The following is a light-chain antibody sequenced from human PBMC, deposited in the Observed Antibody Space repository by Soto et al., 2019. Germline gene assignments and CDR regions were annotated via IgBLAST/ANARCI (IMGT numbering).Light chain of an antibody. V-gene: IGLV2-14*03. CDR2: DVS. J-gene: IGLJ1*01. CDR3: YSYTSSSTYV. CDR1: SSVVGGYNY. Sequence: QSVLTQPASVSGSPGQSITISCTGTSSVVGGYNYVSWYQQHPAKAPKVMIYDVSNRPSGVSNRFSGSKSGNTASLTISGLQAEDEADYYCYSYTSSSTYVFGTGTKVNV.